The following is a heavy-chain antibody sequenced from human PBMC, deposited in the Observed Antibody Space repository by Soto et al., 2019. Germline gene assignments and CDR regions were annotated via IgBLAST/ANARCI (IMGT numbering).Heavy chain of an antibody. CDR1: GGSISSGGYS. J-gene: IGHJ4*02. D-gene: IGHD6-13*01. V-gene: IGHV4-30-2*01. CDR2: IHHSGST. Sequence: SETLSLTCTVSGGSISSGGYSWSWIRQPPGKGLEWIGYIHHSGSTYYNPSLKSRVTISVDRSKNQFSLKLSSVTAADTAVYYCARAAGPIFDYWGQGTLVTVSS. CDR3: ARAAGPIFDY.